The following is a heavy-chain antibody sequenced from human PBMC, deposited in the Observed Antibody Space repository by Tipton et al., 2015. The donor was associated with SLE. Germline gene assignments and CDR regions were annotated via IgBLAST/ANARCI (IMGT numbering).Heavy chain of an antibody. CDR2: FYYSGSN. D-gene: IGHD4-17*01. Sequence: TLSLTCAVYGESFSSYYWGWIRQPPGKGLEWIGSFYYSGSNYYNPSLKSRVTISVDTSKNQFSLKLSSVTAADTAVYYCARDGLYLDYGDYYYGMDVWGQGTTVTVSS. CDR3: ARDGLYLDYGDYYYGMDV. CDR1: GESFSSYY. J-gene: IGHJ6*02. V-gene: IGHV4-34*01.